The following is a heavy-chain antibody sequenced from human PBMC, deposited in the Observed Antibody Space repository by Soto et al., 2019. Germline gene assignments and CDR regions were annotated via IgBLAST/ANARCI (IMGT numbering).Heavy chain of an antibody. D-gene: IGHD5-12*01. V-gene: IGHV4-59*01. CDR3: ARDSVGGYSGYDHHYYYYGMDV. CDR2: IYYSGST. CDR1: GGSISSYY. J-gene: IGHJ6*02. Sequence: SETLSLTCTVSGGSISSYYWSWIRQPPGKGLEWIGYIYYSGSTNYNPSLKSRVTISVDTSKNQFSLKLSSVTAADTAVYYCARDSVGGYSGYDHHYYYYGMDVWGQGTTVTVSS.